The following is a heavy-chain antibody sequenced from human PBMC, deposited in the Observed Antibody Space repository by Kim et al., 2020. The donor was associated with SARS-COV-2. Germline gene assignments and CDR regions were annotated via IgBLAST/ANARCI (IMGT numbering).Heavy chain of an antibody. CDR1: GGSISSYY. CDR2: IYYSGCT. Sequence: SETLSLTCTVSGGSISSYYWSWIRQPPGKGLEWIGYIYYSGCTNYNPSLKSRVTISVDTSKNQFSLKLSSVTAADTAVYYCARVEQQLGYFDYWGQGTLVTVSS. CDR3: ARVEQQLGYFDY. D-gene: IGHD6-13*01. J-gene: IGHJ4*02. V-gene: IGHV4-59*01.